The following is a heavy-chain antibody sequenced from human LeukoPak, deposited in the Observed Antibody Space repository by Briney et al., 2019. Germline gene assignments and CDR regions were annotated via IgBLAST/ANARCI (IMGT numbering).Heavy chain of an antibody. D-gene: IGHD2-2*01. Sequence: SDTLSLTCYVSGVSASDGSYDWTWIRQHPGKCREWVGYKYYRGSAKYNPSMKSRLTISIATSKYQFSLKLSSVTAAATATYYCVTPYCSGISCLDVFNMWGEGTRVTVSS. V-gene: IGHV4-31*03. CDR1: GVSASDGSYD. CDR2: KYYRGSA. CDR3: VTPYCSGISCLDVFNM. J-gene: IGHJ3*02.